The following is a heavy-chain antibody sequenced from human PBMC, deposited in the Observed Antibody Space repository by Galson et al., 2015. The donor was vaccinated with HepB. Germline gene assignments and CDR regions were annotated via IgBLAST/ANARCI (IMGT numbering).Heavy chain of an antibody. D-gene: IGHD6-13*01. Sequence: SCAASGFTFSSYAMHWVRQAPGKGLEWVAVISYDGSNKYYADSVKGRFTISRDNSKNTLYLQMNSLRAEDTAVYYCARDPVFMAAAGTFDYWGQGTLVTVSS. CDR1: GFTFSSYA. CDR2: ISYDGSNK. J-gene: IGHJ4*02. V-gene: IGHV3-30*04. CDR3: ARDPVFMAAAGTFDY.